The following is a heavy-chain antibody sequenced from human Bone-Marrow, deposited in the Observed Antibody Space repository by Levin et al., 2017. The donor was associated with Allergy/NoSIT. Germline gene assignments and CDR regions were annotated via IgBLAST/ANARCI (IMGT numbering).Heavy chain of an antibody. CDR1: GFIFSSYS. CDR2: ISPGGDTE. D-gene: IGHD3-10*01. CDR3: ARGVGVITYFDS. V-gene: IGHV3-30-3*01. Sequence: AGGSLRLSCAASGFIFSSYSMHWVRQAPGKGLEWVALISPGGDTEFYADSVKGRFTISRDNSKNMLYLQMNSLRPEDWALYFCARGVGVITYFDSWGQGAQVTVSS. J-gene: IGHJ4*02.